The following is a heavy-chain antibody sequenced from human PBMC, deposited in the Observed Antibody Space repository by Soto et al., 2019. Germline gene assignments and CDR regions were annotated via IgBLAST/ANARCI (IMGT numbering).Heavy chain of an antibody. CDR1: GGSVSSGSYY. CDR2: IYYSGST. D-gene: IGHD6-19*01. V-gene: IGHV4-61*01. Sequence: SETLSLTCTVSGGSVSSGSYYWSWIRQPPGKGLEWIGYIYYSGSTNYNPSLKSRVTISVDTSKNQFSLKLSSVTAADTAVYYCARGSGGWLFDYWGQGTLVTVSS. CDR3: ARGSGGWLFDY. J-gene: IGHJ4*02.